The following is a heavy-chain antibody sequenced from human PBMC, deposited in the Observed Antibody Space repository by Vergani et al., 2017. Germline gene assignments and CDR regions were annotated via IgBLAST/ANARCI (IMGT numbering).Heavy chain of an antibody. CDR2: INPNSGGT. Sequence: QVQLVQSGAEVKKPGASVKVSCKASGYTFTGYYMHWVRQAPGQGLEWMGWINPNSGGTNYAQKFQGRVTMTRDTSISTAYMELSRLRSDDTAVYYFARGEAVLWFGESPGYWGQGTLVTVSS. J-gene: IGHJ4*02. D-gene: IGHD3-10*01. CDR1: GYTFTGYY. CDR3: ARGEAVLWFGESPGY. V-gene: IGHV1-2*02.